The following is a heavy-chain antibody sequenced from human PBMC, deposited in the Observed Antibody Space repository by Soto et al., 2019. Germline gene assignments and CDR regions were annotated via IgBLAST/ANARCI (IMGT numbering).Heavy chain of an antibody. V-gene: IGHV3-30-3*01. CDR2: ISFDGTKK. CDR3: AREDDYGYRYINYGLDV. CDR1: GFTFNIYA. Sequence: LRLSCAASGFTFNIYALHWVRQAPGKGLEWVAVISFDGTKKYYSDSVKGRFTISRDNLKNTLYLQMNNLRVEDAALYFCAREDDYGYRYINYGLDVWGQGTTVTV. J-gene: IGHJ6*02. D-gene: IGHD4-17*01.